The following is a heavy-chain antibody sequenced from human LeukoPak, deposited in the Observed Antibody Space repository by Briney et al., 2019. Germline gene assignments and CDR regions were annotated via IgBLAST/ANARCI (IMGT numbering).Heavy chain of an antibody. Sequence: GGSLRLSCAASGFTFSSYSMNWVRQAPGKGLEWVSYISSSRNNIYYADSVKGRFTISRDNAKNSLYLQMYSLRDEDTAVYYCARDHFFAFDIWGQGTMVAVSS. CDR3: ARDHFFAFDI. CDR2: ISSSRNNI. CDR1: GFTFSSYS. J-gene: IGHJ3*02. V-gene: IGHV3-48*02. D-gene: IGHD2/OR15-2a*01.